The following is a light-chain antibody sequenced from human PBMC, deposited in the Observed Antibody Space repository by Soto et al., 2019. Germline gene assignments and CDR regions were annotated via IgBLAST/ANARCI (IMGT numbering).Light chain of an antibody. CDR2: NND. Sequence: QAVVTQPPSASGTPGPRVTISCSGSSSKIGVNPMNWYQQLPGTAPKLLINNNDQRPSGVPDRFSASKSGTSDSLAISGLQSEDEADYYCEAWDDSLSGAVLGGGTKLTVL. V-gene: IGLV1-44*01. CDR3: EAWDDSLSGAV. CDR1: SSKIGVNP. J-gene: IGLJ2*01.